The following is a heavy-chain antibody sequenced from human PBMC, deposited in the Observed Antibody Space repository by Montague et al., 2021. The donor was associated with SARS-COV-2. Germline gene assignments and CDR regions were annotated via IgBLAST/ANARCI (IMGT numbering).Heavy chain of an antibody. CDR3: AHDRVTMIVVAKADAFDI. D-gene: IGHD3-22*01. Sequence: PALVKPTQTLTLTCTFSGFSLSTSGVGVGWIRQPPGKALEWLALIYWDDDKRYSPSLKSRLTITKDTSKNQVVLTMTNMDPVDTATYYCAHDRVTMIVVAKADAFDIWGQGTMVTVPS. J-gene: IGHJ3*02. V-gene: IGHV2-5*02. CDR2: IYWDDDK. CDR1: GFSLSTSGVG.